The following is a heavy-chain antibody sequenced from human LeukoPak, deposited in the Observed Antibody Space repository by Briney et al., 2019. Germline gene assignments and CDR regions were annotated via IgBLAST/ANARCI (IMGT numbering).Heavy chain of an antibody. Sequence: SSETLSLTCTVSGGSISGSSYYWGWIRQPPGKGLEWIGSIYYSGSTYYKPSLKSRVTMSVDTSKNQFSLKLSSVTAADTAVYYCARDRGRFDPWGQGTLVTVSS. CDR2: IYYSGST. J-gene: IGHJ5*02. V-gene: IGHV4-39*02. CDR1: GGSISGSSYY. CDR3: ARDRGRFDP.